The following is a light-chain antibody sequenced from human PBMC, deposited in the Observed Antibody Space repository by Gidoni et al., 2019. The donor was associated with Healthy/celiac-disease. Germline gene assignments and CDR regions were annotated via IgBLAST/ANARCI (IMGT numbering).Light chain of an antibody. CDR2: QDS. CDR3: QAWDSSTAV. J-gene: IGLJ2*01. CDR1: KLGDKY. V-gene: IGLV3-1*01. Sequence: SYSLTQPPSVSVSPGQTASITCSGGKLGDKYACWYQQKPGQSPVLVIYQDSKRPSGIPARFSGSNSGNTATLTISGTQAMDEADYYCQAWDSSTAVFGGGTKLTVL.